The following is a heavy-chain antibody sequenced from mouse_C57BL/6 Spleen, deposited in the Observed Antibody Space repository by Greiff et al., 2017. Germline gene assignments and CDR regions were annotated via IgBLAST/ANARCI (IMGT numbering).Heavy chain of an antibody. D-gene: IGHD1-1*01. CDR2: ISSGGSYT. CDR1: GFTFSSYG. J-gene: IGHJ2*01. V-gene: IGHV5-6*01. CDR3: AREYYGSSPYYFDY. Sequence: EVQLVESGGDLVKPGGSLKLSCAASGFTFSSYGMSWVRQTPDKRLEWVATISSGGSYTYYPDSVKGRFTISRDNAKNTLYLQLSSLKSEDTAMYYCAREYYGSSPYYFDYWGQGTTLTVSS.